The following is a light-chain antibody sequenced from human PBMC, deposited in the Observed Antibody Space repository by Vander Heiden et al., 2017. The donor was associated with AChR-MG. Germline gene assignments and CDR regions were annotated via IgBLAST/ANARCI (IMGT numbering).Light chain of an antibody. Sequence: QSALTQPASVSGSPGQSITIPCPGTSSDVGSYNLVSWYQQHPGKAPKLMIYEVSKRPSGVSNRFSGSKSGNTASRTSSGLQAEDEADYYCCSGAGSVVFGGGTKLTVL. CDR2: EVS. CDR1: SSDVGSYNL. J-gene: IGLJ2*01. V-gene: IGLV2-23*02. CDR3: CSGAGSVV.